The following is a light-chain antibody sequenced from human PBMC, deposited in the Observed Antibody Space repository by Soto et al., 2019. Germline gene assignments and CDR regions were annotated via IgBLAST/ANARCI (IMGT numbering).Light chain of an antibody. V-gene: IGLV2-8*01. J-gene: IGLJ2*01. Sequence: QSALTQPPSASGSPGQSVTLSCTGTSSDVGGYNYVSWYQQHPGKAPKLIIYDVSKRPSGVPDRFSGSKSGNTASLTVSGLQAEDEADYYCSSYAGSNNLLFGGGTKLTVL. CDR1: SSDVGGYNY. CDR2: DVS. CDR3: SSYAGSNNLL.